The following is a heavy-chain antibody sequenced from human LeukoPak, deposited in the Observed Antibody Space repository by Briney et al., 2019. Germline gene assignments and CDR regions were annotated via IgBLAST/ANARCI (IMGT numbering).Heavy chain of an antibody. CDR1: GGSISSYY. J-gene: IGHJ3*02. V-gene: IGHV4-59*08. CDR2: IYYSGST. Sequence: PSETLSLSCTVSGGSISSYYWSWIRQPPGKGLEWIGYIYYSGSTNYNPSLKSRVTISVDTSKNQFSLKLSSVTAADTAVYYCARQATASWGVVRSRHAFDIWGQGTMVTVSS. D-gene: IGHD3-3*01. CDR3: ARQATASWGVVRSRHAFDI.